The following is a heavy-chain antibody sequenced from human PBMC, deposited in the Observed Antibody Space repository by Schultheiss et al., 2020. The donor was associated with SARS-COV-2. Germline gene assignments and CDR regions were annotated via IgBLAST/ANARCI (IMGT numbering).Heavy chain of an antibody. CDR3: ATESGGGPDY. Sequence: GGSLRLSCAASGFTFSSYAMHWVRQAPGKGLEWVAVISYDGSNKYYADSVKGRFTISRDNSKNTLYLQMNSLRAEDTAVYYCATESGGGPDYWGQGTLVTVSS. CDR1: GFTFSSYA. J-gene: IGHJ4*02. CDR2: ISYDGSNK. D-gene: IGHD3-16*01. V-gene: IGHV3-30*04.